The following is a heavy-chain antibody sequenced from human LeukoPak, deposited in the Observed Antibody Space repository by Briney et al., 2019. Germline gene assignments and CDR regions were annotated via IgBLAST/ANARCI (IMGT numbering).Heavy chain of an antibody. CDR3: AEWELLPTADY. Sequence: GGSLRLSCAASGFNFRNYGIHWVRQAPGKGLEWVAFILYDGSKTYYADSVKGRFTISRDNSKNTLYLQMNSLRDDDTAVYYCAEWELLPTADYWGQGTLVTVSS. D-gene: IGHD1-26*01. CDR1: GFNFRNYG. V-gene: IGHV3-30*02. J-gene: IGHJ4*02. CDR2: ILYDGSKT.